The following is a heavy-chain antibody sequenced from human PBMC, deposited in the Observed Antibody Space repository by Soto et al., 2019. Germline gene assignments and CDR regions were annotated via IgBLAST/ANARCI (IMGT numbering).Heavy chain of an antibody. CDR2: IYYSGST. Sequence: QVQLQESGPGLVKPSQTLSLTCTVSGGSISSGGYYWSWIRQHPGKGLEWIGYIYYSGSTYYNPSLKSRVTISVDTSKNQFSLKLSSVTAVDTAVYYCARDCSSTSCYYYYGMDVWGQGTTVTVSS. CDR3: ARDCSSTSCYYYYGMDV. D-gene: IGHD2-2*01. J-gene: IGHJ6*02. CDR1: GGSISSGGYY. V-gene: IGHV4-31*03.